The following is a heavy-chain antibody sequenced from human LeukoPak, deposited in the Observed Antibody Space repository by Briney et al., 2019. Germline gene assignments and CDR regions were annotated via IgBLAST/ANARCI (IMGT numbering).Heavy chain of an antibody. D-gene: IGHD6-6*01. J-gene: IGHJ3*02. V-gene: IGHV4-34*01. Sequence: SETLSLTCAVYGGSFSGYYWSWIRQPPGKGLEWIGEINHSGSTNYNPSLKSRVTISVDTSKNQFSLKLSSVTAADTAVYYCARLWAVIAAPAFDIWGQGTMVTVSS. CDR2: INHSGST. CDR3: ARLWAVIAAPAFDI. CDR1: GGSFSGYY.